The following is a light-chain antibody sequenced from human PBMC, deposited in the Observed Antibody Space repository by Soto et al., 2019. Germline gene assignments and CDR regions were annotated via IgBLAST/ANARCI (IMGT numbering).Light chain of an antibody. CDR1: QSVSSS. CDR3: QQGSTWPWT. V-gene: IGKV3-11*01. Sequence: IVLTQSPGTLSLSPGERATLSCRASQSVSSSLAWYQQKLGQAPRLLIYEASDRATGIPARFSGSGSGTDFTLIISSLEPEDFAVYYCQQGSTWPWTFGQGTKVDIK. CDR2: EAS. J-gene: IGKJ1*01.